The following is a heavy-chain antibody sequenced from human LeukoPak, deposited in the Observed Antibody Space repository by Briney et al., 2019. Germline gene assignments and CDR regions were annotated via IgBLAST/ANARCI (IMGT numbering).Heavy chain of an antibody. D-gene: IGHD3-10*01. Sequence: ASVKVSCKASGYTFTSYGIGWVRQAPGQGLEWMGWISAYNGNTNYAQKLQGRVTMTTDTSTSTAYMELRSLRSDDTAVYYCARASLENYYGSGSYYLGGYWGQGTLVTVSS. J-gene: IGHJ4*02. CDR1: GYTFTSYG. CDR2: ISAYNGNT. CDR3: ARASLENYYGSGSYYLGGY. V-gene: IGHV1-18*01.